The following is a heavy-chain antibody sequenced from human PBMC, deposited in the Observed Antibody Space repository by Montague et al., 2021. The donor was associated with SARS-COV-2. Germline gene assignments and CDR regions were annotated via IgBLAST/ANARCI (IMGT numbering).Heavy chain of an antibody. V-gene: IGHV2-5*02. CDR3: ARGRRHIVPHDCLDA. Sequence: VKPTQTLTLTCTLSGCSLTSFGEAVGWVRQLPGKAVEWLAFIYWDSDVRFRPSLKSRLTITKDAYKNQVVLTMINMDPVDTATYFCARGRRHIVPHDCLDAWGQGTLVTVSS. J-gene: IGHJ5*02. CDR2: IYWDSDV. CDR1: GCSLTSFGEA. D-gene: IGHD2-21*02.